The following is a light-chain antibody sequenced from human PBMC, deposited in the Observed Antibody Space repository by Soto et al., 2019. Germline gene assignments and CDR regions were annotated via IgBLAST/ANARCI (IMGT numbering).Light chain of an antibody. Sequence: DIQMTQSPSSLSASVGDRVTITCQASQDISNYLNWYQQKPVKAPKLLIYDASNLETGVPSRFSGSGSGTDFTFTISSLQPEDIETYYCQQYDNLPTFGGGTKVEIK. V-gene: IGKV1-33*01. J-gene: IGKJ4*01. CDR2: DAS. CDR1: QDISNY. CDR3: QQYDNLPT.